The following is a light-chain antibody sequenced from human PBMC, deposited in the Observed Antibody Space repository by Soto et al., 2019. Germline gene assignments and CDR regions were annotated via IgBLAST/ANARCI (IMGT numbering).Light chain of an antibody. CDR1: SSDVGGYNY. Sequence: QSALTPPRSVSRSPGQSVTIYCTGTSSDVGGYNYVSWYQKHPGKATKLMIYDVSNRPSGVPDGFSGSKSGKTASMTFSGRQAENEADYYCFLYAGSYVFGIGPKVTVL. V-gene: IGLV2-11*01. J-gene: IGLJ1*01. CDR3: FLYAGSYV. CDR2: DVS.